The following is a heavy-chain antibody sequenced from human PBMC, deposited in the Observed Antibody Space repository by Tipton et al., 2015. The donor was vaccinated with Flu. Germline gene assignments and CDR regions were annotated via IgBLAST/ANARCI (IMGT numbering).Heavy chain of an antibody. V-gene: IGHV1-2*04. Sequence: QVQLVQSGAEVKKPGASVKVSCKASGYTFTSYGISWVRQAPGQGLEWMGWISAYNGGTNYAQKFQGWVTMTRDTSISTAYMELSRLRSDDTAVYYCARLAAAAVANDAFDIWGQGTMVTVSS. CDR1: GYTFTSYG. CDR2: ISAYNGGT. J-gene: IGHJ3*02. D-gene: IGHD6-13*01. CDR3: ARLAAAAVANDAFDI.